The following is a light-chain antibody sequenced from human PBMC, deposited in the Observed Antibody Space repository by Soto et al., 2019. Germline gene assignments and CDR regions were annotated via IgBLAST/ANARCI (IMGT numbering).Light chain of an antibody. CDR1: SSDIGTYTP. Sequence: QSALTQTASVSGSPGQSITLPCTGTSSDIGTYTPVSWYQQHPGKAPKLIIYAGNKRPSGVSNRFSGSKSGKTASLTISGLQPEDEADYYCSSYVGNNNLVFGGGTKLTVL. J-gene: IGLJ3*02. V-gene: IGLV2-23*01. CDR3: SSYVGNNNLV. CDR2: AGN.